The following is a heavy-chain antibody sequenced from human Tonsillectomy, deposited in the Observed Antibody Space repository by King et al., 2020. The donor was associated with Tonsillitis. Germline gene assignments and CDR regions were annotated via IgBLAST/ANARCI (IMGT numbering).Heavy chain of an antibody. J-gene: IGHJ4*02. CDR1: GFTFSSYG. Sequence: VQLVESGGGVVQPGRSLRLSCETSGFTFSSYGMHWVRQAPGKGLEWVATISFDGANTHHSDSVTGRFTISRDNGKNTMYLQMNSLRAEDTAVYYCARERLYNVGWGIDHWGQGTLVTVSS. D-gene: IGHD1-14*01. CDR2: ISFDGANT. CDR3: ARERLYNVGWGIDH. V-gene: IGHV3-33*05.